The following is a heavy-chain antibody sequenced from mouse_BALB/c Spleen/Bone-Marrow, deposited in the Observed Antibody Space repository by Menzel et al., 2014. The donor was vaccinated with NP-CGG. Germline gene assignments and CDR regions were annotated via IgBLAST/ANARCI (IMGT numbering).Heavy chain of an antibody. CDR2: IRNKANGYTT. J-gene: IGHJ1*01. CDR3: ARDENVGIYWYFDV. CDR1: GFTFTDYY. V-gene: IGHV7-3*02. Sequence: DVKLVESGGGSVQPGGSLRLSCATSGFTFTDYYMSWVRQPPGKALEWLGFIRNKANGYTTEYSASVKGRFTISRDNSQRILYLQMNTLGAEDSATYYCARDENVGIYWYFDVWGAGTTVIVSS.